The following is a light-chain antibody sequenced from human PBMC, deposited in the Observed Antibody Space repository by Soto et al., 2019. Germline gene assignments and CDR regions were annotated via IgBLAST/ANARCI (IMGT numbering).Light chain of an antibody. V-gene: IGKV3-15*01. Sequence: EIVLTQSPATLSVSPGEGATLSCRASQSVSSNLAWYQQRFGQAPRLLVFAASTRATGIPARFSGSGSGTGFTLTISSLQSEDFAVYYCQQYNSWPPWTFGQGTKVEI. CDR2: AAS. J-gene: IGKJ1*01. CDR1: QSVSSN. CDR3: QQYNSWPPWT.